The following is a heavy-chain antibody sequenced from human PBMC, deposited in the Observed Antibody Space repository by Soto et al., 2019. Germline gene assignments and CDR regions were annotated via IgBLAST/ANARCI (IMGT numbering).Heavy chain of an antibody. CDR3: ARGRYGDYVHRPFDY. J-gene: IGHJ4*02. Sequence: QVQLQQWGAGLLKPSETLSLTCAVYGGSFSGYYWSWIRQPPGKGLEWIGEINHSGSTNYNPSLKSRVTISVDTSKNQFSLKLSSLTAADTAVYYCARGRYGDYVHRPFDYWGQGTLVTVSS. D-gene: IGHD4-17*01. V-gene: IGHV4-34*01. CDR1: GGSFSGYY. CDR2: INHSGST.